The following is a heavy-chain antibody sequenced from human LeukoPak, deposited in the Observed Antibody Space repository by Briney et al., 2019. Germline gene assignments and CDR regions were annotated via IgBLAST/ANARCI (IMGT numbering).Heavy chain of an antibody. J-gene: IGHJ3*02. D-gene: IGHD3-22*01. CDR2: INHSGST. CDR1: GGSFSGYY. Sequence: PSETLSLTCAVYGGSFSGYYWSWIRQPPGKGLEWIGEINHSGSTNYNPSLKSRVTISVDTSKNQFSLKLSSVTAADTAVYYCARDPMIVVVIPSRGAFDIWGQGTMVTVSS. CDR3: ARDPMIVVVIPSRGAFDI. V-gene: IGHV4-34*01.